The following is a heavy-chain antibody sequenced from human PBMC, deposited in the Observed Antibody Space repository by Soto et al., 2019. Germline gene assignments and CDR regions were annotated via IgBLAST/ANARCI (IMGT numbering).Heavy chain of an antibody. Sequence: PGGSLRLSCAASGFTFSSYAMSWVRQAPGKGLEWVSAISGSGGSTYYADSVKGRFTISRDNSKNTLYLQMNSLRAEDTAVYYCAKDRGRDFWSGLMPFGYWGQGTLVTVSS. CDR2: ISGSGGST. V-gene: IGHV3-23*01. CDR3: AKDRGRDFWSGLMPFGY. CDR1: GFTFSSYA. D-gene: IGHD3-3*01. J-gene: IGHJ4*02.